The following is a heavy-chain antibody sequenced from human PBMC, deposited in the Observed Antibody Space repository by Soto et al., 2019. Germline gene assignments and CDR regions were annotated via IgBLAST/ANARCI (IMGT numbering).Heavy chain of an antibody. D-gene: IGHD7-27*01. CDR1: GYTFTGYY. CDR3: ASGAWGAEPTFDY. J-gene: IGHJ4*02. V-gene: IGHV1-2*02. Sequence: GASVKVSCKASGYTFTGYYMHWVRQAPGQGLEWMGWINPNSGGTDYAQKFQGRVTMTRDTSISTAYMELSRLRSDDTAVYYCASGAWGAEPTFDYWGQGTLVTVSS. CDR2: INPNSGGT.